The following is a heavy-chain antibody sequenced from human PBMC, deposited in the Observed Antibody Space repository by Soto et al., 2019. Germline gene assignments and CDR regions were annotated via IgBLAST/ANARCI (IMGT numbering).Heavy chain of an antibody. CDR3: ARHPSHYYDSSDYYTRGHYGMEL. J-gene: IGHJ6*01. D-gene: IGHD3-22*01. CDR2: IYPGDSDT. CDR1: GYSFTSYW. V-gene: IGHV5-51*01. Sequence: PVESLKISCKGSGYSFTSYWIGWVRQIPGKGLEWMGIIYPGDSDTRYSPSFQGQVTISADKSISTAYLQWSSLKASDTAMYYCARHPSHYYDSSDYYTRGHYGMELWGEGSTVLVSS.